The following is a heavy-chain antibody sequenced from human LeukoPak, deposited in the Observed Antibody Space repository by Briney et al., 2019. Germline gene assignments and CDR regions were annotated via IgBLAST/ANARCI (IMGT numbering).Heavy chain of an antibody. V-gene: IGHV4-59*01. CDR1: GGSISSYY. CDR2: IYYSGTT. D-gene: IGHD6-13*01. J-gene: IGHJ4*02. Sequence: SETLSLTCTVSGGSISSYYWSWIRQPPGMGLEWIGYIYYSGTTNYNPSLKSRVTISVDTSKNQFSLKLSSVTAADTDIAAAQYAYWGQGTLVTVSS. CDR3: QYAY.